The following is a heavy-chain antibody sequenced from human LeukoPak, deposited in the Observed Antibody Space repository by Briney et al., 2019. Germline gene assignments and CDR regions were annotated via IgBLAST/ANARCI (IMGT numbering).Heavy chain of an antibody. V-gene: IGHV1-18*01. CDR2: ISAYNGNT. J-gene: IGHJ3*02. CDR1: AYTFTSCG. Sequence: ASVKVSCKSSAYTFTSCGISWVRQRPGQGLELMGCISAYNGNTNYAQKLQGRGTMTTDTSTSTAYMELRSLRSDDTAVYYCARYSSIAVSGPGDAFDSWGQGTMVTVSS. CDR3: ARYSSIAVSGPGDAFDS. D-gene: IGHD6-19*01.